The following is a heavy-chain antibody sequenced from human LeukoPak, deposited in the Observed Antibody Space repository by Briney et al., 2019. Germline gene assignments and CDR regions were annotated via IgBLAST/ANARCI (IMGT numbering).Heavy chain of an antibody. CDR2: IYTSGST. CDR1: GGSISSGSYY. J-gene: IGHJ6*03. V-gene: IGHV4-61*02. CDR3: ARDRGIYYYYYMDV. Sequence: PSETLSLTCTVSGGSISSGSYYWRWIRQPAGKGLEWIVRIYTSGSTNYNPSLKSRVTISVDTSKNQFSLKLSSVTAADTAVYYCARDRGIYYYYYMDVWGKGTTVTISS.